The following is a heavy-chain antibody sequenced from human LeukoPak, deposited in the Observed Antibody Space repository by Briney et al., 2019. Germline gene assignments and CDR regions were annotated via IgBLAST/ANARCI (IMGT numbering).Heavy chain of an antibody. J-gene: IGHJ4*02. CDR1: GGSFGGYY. D-gene: IGHD3-3*01. V-gene: IGHV4-34*01. CDR2: INHSGST. CDR3: ARYYDFWSGYYGGVDY. Sequence: SETLSLTCAVYGGSFGGYYWSWIRQPPGKGLEWIGEINHSGSTNYNPSLKSRVTISVDTSKNQFSLKLSSVTAADTAVYYCARYYDFWSGYYGGVDYWGQGTLVTVSS.